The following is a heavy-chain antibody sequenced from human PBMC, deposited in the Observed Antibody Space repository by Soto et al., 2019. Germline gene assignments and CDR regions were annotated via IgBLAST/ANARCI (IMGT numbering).Heavy chain of an antibody. CDR1: GFTFSSYA. J-gene: IGHJ6*02. V-gene: IGHV3-30-3*01. D-gene: IGHD2-15*01. CDR2: ISYDGSNK. Sequence: PVGVPRLSCAASGFTFSSYAMHWVRQAPGKGLEWAAVISYDGSNKYYADSVKGRFTISRDNSKNTLYLQMNSLRAEDTAVYYCARDLLGSRGLTDYYYYGMDVWGQGTTVTVSS. CDR3: ARDLLGSRGLTDYYYYGMDV.